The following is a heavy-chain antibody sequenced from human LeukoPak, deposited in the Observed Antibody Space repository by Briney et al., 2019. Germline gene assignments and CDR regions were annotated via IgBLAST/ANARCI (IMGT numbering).Heavy chain of an antibody. J-gene: IGHJ6*02. V-gene: IGHV3-30*18. CDR3: AKETFPVAGSYYYYYGMDV. CDR2: ISHDGSKI. Sequence: GGSLRLSCAASGFTFSSYGVHWVRQAPGKGLEWVAGISHDGSKIYYADSVKGRFTISRDNSKNTLYLQMNSLRAEDTAVYYCAKETFPVAGSYYYYYGMDVWGQGTTVTVSS. D-gene: IGHD6-19*01. CDR1: GFTFSSYG.